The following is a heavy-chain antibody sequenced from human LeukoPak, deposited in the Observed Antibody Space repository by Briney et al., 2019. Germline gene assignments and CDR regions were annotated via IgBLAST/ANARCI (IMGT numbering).Heavy chain of an antibody. J-gene: IGHJ5*02. CDR1: GYSFTNYW. CDR2: IYPGDSDT. Sequence: GESLKISCKGSGYSFTNYWIGWVRQMPGKGLEWMGIIYPGDSDTRYSPSFQGQVTISADKSINTAYLQWSSLKASDTAMYYCARHGCSTTSCAQFDPWGQGTLVTVSS. D-gene: IGHD2-2*01. CDR3: ARHGCSTTSCAQFDP. V-gene: IGHV5-51*01.